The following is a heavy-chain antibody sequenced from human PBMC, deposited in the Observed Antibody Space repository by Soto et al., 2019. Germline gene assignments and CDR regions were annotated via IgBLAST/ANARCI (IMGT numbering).Heavy chain of an antibody. V-gene: IGHV3-30*18. CDR3: AKDRGWSSADLDY. CDR1: GFTFSSFG. D-gene: IGHD6-19*01. Sequence: QVQLVGSGGGVVQPGRSLRLSCAASGFTFSSFGMHWVRQVPGKGLEWVAFISYDGSKKYYADYVKGRFTISRDKSKNTLYLQMNSLRVEDTAVYYCAKDRGWSSADLDYWGQGTLVTVSS. CDR2: ISYDGSKK. J-gene: IGHJ4*02.